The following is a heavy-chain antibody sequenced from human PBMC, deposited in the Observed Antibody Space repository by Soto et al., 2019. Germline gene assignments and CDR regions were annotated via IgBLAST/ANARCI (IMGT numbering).Heavy chain of an antibody. CDR1: GYSISSGHY. J-gene: IGHJ5*02. CDR2: IYHSGTT. CDR3: ARSLYSSSWYAGA. D-gene: IGHD6-13*01. V-gene: IGHV4-38-2*01. Sequence: PSETLSLTCSVSGYSISSGHYCGWIRQPPGKGLEWIGSIYHSGTTYYNPSLKSRVTISLDTSKNQVSLKLNSGTAADTAVYFCARSLYSSSWYAGAWGQGTLVTVSS.